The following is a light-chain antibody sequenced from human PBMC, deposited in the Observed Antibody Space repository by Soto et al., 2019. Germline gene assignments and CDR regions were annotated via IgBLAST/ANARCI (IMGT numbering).Light chain of an antibody. CDR2: GAS. Sequence: EIVLTQSPGTLSLSPGERATLSCRASQSVSSNYLAWYQQKPGQAPRLLIHGASSRAIGIPDRFSGSGSGTDFHLPISRLEPEDFAVYYCQQYGSSPTFGQGTKVEIK. J-gene: IGKJ1*01. V-gene: IGKV3-20*01. CDR1: QSVSSNY. CDR3: QQYGSSPT.